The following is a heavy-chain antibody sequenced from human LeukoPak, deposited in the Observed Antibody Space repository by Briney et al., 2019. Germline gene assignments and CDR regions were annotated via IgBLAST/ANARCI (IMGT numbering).Heavy chain of an antibody. V-gene: IGHV3-53*01. D-gene: IGHD4/OR15-4a*01. J-gene: IGHJ4*02. CDR1: GFTVSTNS. CDR2: IYSDNT. CDR3: ARRAGAYSHPYDY. Sequence: GGSLRLSCTVSGFTVSTNSMSWVRQAAGKGLEWVSFIYSDNTHYSDSVKGRFTISRDNSKNTLYLQMNSLRAEDTAVYYCARRAGAYSHPYDYWGQGTLVTVSS.